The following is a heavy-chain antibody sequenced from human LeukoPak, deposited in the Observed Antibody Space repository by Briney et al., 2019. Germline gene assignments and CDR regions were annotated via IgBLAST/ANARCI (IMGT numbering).Heavy chain of an antibody. CDR1: GGSINSYY. D-gene: IGHD2-2*02. Sequence: PSETLSLTCTVSGGSINSYYWSWIRQPAGKGLEWIGRIYTSGSTNYNPSLKSRVTMSVDTSKNQFSLKLSSVTAADTAVYYCARDCSSTSCYTDYWGQGTLVTVSS. J-gene: IGHJ4*02. CDR3: ARDCSSTSCYTDY. V-gene: IGHV4-4*07. CDR2: IYTSGST.